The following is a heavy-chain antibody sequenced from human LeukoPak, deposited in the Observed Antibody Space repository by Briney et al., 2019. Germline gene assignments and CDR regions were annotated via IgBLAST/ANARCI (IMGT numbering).Heavy chain of an antibody. D-gene: IGHD3-10*01. J-gene: IGHJ6*03. V-gene: IGHV3-21*01. CDR2: TGSSTTYI. CDR1: GFTFSSYS. CDR3: ARGGSPYYYGSGSYSADYYYYYMDV. Sequence: GGSLRLSCAASGFTFSSYSMNWVRQAPGKGLEWVSSTGSSTTYIYYADSVKGRFTISGDNAKNSLYLQMNSLRAADTAVYYCARGGSPYYYGSGSYSADYYYYYMDVWGKGTTVTVSS.